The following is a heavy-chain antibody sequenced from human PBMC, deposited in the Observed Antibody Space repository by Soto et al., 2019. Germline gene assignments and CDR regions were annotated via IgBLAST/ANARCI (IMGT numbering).Heavy chain of an antibody. CDR3: ARRVNYYDSSGYYYVNAFDI. J-gene: IGHJ3*02. CDR2: IYYSGST. V-gene: IGHV4-61*01. Sequence: PSETLSLTCTVSGGSVSSGSYYWSWIRQPPGKGLDWIGYIYYSGSTNYNPSLKSRVTISVDTSKNQFSLKLSSVTAADTAVYYCARRVNYYDSSGYYYVNAFDIWGQGTMVTVS. CDR1: GGSVSSGSYY. D-gene: IGHD3-22*01.